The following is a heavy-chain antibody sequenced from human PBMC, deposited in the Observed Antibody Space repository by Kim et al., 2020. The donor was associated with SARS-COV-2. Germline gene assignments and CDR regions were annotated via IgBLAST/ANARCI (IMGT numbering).Heavy chain of an antibody. CDR3: ARLKYDFWSGPLYGMDV. J-gene: IGHJ6*02. D-gene: IGHD3-3*01. Sequence: KSRVTISVDTSKNQFSLKLSSVTAADTAVYYCARLKYDFWSGPLYGMDVWGQGTTVTVSS. V-gene: IGHV4-39*01.